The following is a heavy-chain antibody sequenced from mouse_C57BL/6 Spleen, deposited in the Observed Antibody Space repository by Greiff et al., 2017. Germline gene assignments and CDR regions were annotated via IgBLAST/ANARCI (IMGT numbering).Heavy chain of an antibody. Sequence: QVQLQQPGAELVKPGASVKLSCKASGYTFTSYWMHWVKQRPGQGLEWIGMIHPNSGSTNYNEKFKSKATLTVDKSSSTAYMQLSSLTSEDSAVYYCAGNSPAWFAYWGQGTLVTVSA. D-gene: IGHD2-1*01. CDR3: AGNSPAWFAY. CDR2: IHPNSGST. CDR1: GYTFTSYW. J-gene: IGHJ3*01. V-gene: IGHV1-64*01.